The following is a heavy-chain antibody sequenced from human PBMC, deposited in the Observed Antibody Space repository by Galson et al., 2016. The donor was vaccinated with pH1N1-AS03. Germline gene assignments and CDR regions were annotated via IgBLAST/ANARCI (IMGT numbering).Heavy chain of an antibody. J-gene: IGHJ4*02. D-gene: IGHD4-23*01. CDR3: ARVWPGKDRRLDN. V-gene: IGHV1-18*01. Sequence: SVKVSCKASGYTFTHFGISWVRQAPGQGLECLGWISTYTGETNYAQKFQGRVTMTTDTSTNTVYMELRTLTSDDTAVYYCARVWPGKDRRLDNWGQGTLVTVSS. CDR1: GYTFTHFG. CDR2: ISTYTGET.